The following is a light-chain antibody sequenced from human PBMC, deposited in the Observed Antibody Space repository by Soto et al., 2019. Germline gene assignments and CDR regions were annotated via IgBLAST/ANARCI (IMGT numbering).Light chain of an antibody. V-gene: IGKV3-20*01. CDR3: QQFGISPWT. CDR2: ATS. CDR1: RIIGHNY. J-gene: IGKJ1*01. Sequence: DNVLTQSPDTLSVSAGDRATLSCRASRIIGHNYLAWYQQKPGQAPRLLIYATSTRATGIPDRFSGSGSVTDFTLTISRLEPEDFAVYYCQQFGISPWTFGQGTKVDIK.